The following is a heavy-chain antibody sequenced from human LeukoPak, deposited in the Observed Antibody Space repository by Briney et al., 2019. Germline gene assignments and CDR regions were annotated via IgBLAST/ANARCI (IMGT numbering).Heavy chain of an antibody. CDR1: GYTFTSYG. CDR3: AGGSIAAAGTGNFDY. J-gene: IGHJ4*02. V-gene: IGHV1-18*01. D-gene: IGHD6-13*01. Sequence: ASVKVSCKASGYTFTSYGITWVRQAPGQGREWMGWISAYNGNTNYAQKLQGRVTMTTDTSTSTAYMELSSLRSEDTAVYYCAGGSIAAAGTGNFDYWGQGTLVTVSS. CDR2: ISAYNGNT.